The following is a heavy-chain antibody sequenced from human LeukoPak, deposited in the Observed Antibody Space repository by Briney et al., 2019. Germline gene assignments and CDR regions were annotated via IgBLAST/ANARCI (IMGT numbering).Heavy chain of an antibody. CDR2: IYYSGST. CDR3: ARVGGYSGYDSYDY. J-gene: IGHJ4*02. V-gene: IGHV4-30-4*01. CDR1: GGSISSSSYY. D-gene: IGHD5-12*01. Sequence: SETLSLTCTVSGGSISSSSYYWSWIRQPPGKGLEWIGYIYYSGSTYYNPSLKSRVTISVDTSKNQFSLKLSSVTAADTAVYYCARVGGYSGYDSYDYWGQGTLVTVSS.